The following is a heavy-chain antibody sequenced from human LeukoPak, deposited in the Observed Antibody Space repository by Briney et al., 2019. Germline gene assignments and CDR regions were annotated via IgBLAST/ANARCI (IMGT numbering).Heavy chain of an antibody. CDR3: ARAPLLWFGEPFDI. Sequence: SQTLSLTCAISGDSVSSNSAAWNWIRQSPSRGLEWLGGTYYRSKWYNDYAVSVKSRITINPDTSKNQFSLQLNSVTPEDTAVYYCARAPLLWFGEPFDIWGQGTMVTVSS. V-gene: IGHV6-1*01. CDR2: TYYRSKWYN. J-gene: IGHJ3*02. CDR1: GDSVSSNSAA. D-gene: IGHD3-10*01.